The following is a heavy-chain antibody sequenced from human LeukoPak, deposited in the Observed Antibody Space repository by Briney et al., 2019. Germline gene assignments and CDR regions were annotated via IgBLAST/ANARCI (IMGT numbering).Heavy chain of an antibody. D-gene: IGHD4-17*01. V-gene: IGHV3-23*01. J-gene: IGHJ6*02. Sequence: GGSLRLSCAASGFTVSSNYMSWVRQAPGKGLEWVSAITGSGGRIHYGDSVRGRFTISRDNSKNTLYLQMNSLRVEDTAVYYCAKVHDYGDYPVNYGMDVWGQGTTVTVSS. CDR1: GFTVSSNY. CDR2: ITGSGGRI. CDR3: AKVHDYGDYPVNYGMDV.